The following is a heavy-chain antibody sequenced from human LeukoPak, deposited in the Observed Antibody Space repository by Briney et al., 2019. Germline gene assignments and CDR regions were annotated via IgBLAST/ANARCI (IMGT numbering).Heavy chain of an antibody. CDR3: AKDGGDIVASGDY. CDR1: GFIVSSNY. Sequence: GGSLRLSCAASGFIVSSNYMGWVRQAPGKGLEWVSVIYSGGSTYYADSVKGRFTISRDNSKNTLYLQMNSLRAEDTAVYYCAKDGGDIVASGDYWGQGTLVTVSS. V-gene: IGHV3-53*05. D-gene: IGHD5-12*01. CDR2: IYSGGST. J-gene: IGHJ4*02.